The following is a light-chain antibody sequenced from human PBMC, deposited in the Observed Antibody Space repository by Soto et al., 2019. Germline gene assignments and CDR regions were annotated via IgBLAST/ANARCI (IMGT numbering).Light chain of an antibody. CDR1: SSDVGGYNY. CDR2: DVS. J-gene: IGLJ2*01. CDR3: SSYTSSNTLL. V-gene: IGLV2-14*01. Sequence: QSALTQPASVSGSPGQSITISCTGTSSDVGGYNYVSWYQQYPGKAPKVMIYDVSNRPSGVSNRFSGSKSGNTASQTISGLQAEDEADYYCSSYTSSNTLLFGGGTKLTVL.